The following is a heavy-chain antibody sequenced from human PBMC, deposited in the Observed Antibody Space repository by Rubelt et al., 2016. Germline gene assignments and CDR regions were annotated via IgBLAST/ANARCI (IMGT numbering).Heavy chain of an antibody. CDR2: INHSGST. V-gene: IGHV4-34*01. D-gene: IGHD1-7*01. CDR1: GGSFSGYY. Sequence: QVQLQQWGAGLLKPSETLSLTCAVYGGSFSGYYWSWLRKPPGKGLEWMGEINHSGSTNYNTSLKSRVTIALDTSKNQFSLKLSSVTAADTAVYYCARGLSWNYVPFDWFDPWGQGTLVTVS. J-gene: IGHJ5*02. CDR3: ARGLSWNYVPFDWFDP.